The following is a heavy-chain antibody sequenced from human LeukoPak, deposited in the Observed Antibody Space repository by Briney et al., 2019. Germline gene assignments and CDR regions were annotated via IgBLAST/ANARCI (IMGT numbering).Heavy chain of an antibody. J-gene: IGHJ4*02. V-gene: IGHV1-8*02. CDR2: MNPNSGNT. D-gene: IGHD2-21*02. CDR3: ARGRLYSIVVATAPSNFDY. Sequence: ASVKVSCKASGYTFTSYDINWVRQATGQGLEWMGWMNPNSGNTGYAQKVQGRVTMTRNTSISTAYMELSSLRSEDTAVYYCARGRLYSIVVATAPSNFDYWGQGTLVTVSS. CDR1: GYTFTSYD.